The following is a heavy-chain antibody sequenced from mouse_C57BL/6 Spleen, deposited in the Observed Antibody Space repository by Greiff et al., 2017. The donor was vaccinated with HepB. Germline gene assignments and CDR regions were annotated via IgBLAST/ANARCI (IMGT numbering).Heavy chain of an antibody. CDR3: ARDHDYDWFAY. D-gene: IGHD2-4*01. J-gene: IGHJ3*01. CDR1: GYSITSGYY. Sequence: EVQVVESGPGLVKPSQSLSLTCSVTGYSITSGYYWNWIRQFPGNKLEWMGYISYDGSNNYNPSLKNRISITRDTSKNQFFLKLNSVTTEDTATYYCARDHDYDWFAYWGQGTLVTVSA. V-gene: IGHV3-6*01. CDR2: ISYDGSN.